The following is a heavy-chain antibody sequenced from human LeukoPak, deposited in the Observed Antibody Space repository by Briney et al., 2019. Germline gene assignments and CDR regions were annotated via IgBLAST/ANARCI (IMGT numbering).Heavy chain of an antibody. Sequence: GGSLRLSCAASGLTFSTYAMSWVRQAPGKGLEWVSALSGSGGSTYYADSVKGRFTISRDNSKNTLFLQMNSLRAEDTAVYHCAKGGSVIARLIASDWGQGTLVTVSS. D-gene: IGHD6-6*01. CDR3: AKGGSVIARLIASD. CDR1: GLTFSTYA. CDR2: LSGSGGST. J-gene: IGHJ4*02. V-gene: IGHV3-23*01.